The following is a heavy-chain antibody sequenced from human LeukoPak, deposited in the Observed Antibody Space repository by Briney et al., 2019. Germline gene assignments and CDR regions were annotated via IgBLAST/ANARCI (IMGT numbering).Heavy chain of an antibody. CDR3: AKDPSLPYCTNGVCYTGILY. CDR1: GFTFSSYA. Sequence: GGTLRLSCAASGFTFSSYAMSWVRQAPGKGLEWVSAISGSGGSTYYADSVKGRFTISRDNSKNTLYLQMNSLRAEDTAVYYCAKDPSLPYCTNGVCYTGILYWGQGTLVTVSS. J-gene: IGHJ4*02. CDR2: ISGSGGST. D-gene: IGHD2-8*01. V-gene: IGHV3-23*01.